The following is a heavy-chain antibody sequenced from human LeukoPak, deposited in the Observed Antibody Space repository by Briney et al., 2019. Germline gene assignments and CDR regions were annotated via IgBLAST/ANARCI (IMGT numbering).Heavy chain of an antibody. CDR1: GGSFSGYY. J-gene: IGHJ5*02. D-gene: IGHD3-10*01. CDR2: INHSGST. CDR3: ARARGQVDP. Sequence: SETLSLTCAVYGGSFSGYYWSWIRQPPGKGLEWIGEINHSGSTNYNPSLKSRVTISVDTSKNQFSLKLSSVTAADTAVYYCARARGQVDPWGQGTLVTVSS. V-gene: IGHV4-34*01.